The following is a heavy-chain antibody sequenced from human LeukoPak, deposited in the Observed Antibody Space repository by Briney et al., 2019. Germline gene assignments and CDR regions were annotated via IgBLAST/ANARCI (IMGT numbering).Heavy chain of an antibody. D-gene: IGHD2-2*01. CDR2: INPNSGNT. CDR1: GYTFTGYY. V-gene: IGHV1-8*02. CDR3: ARGLRSRYCSSTSCRYYYYYYYMDV. J-gene: IGHJ6*03. Sequence: GASVKVSCKASGYTFTGYYMHWVRQAPGQGLEWMGWINPNSGNTGYAQKFQGRVTMTRNTSISTAYMELSSLRSEDTAVYYCARGLRSRYCSSTSCRYYYYYYYMDVWGKGTTVTVSS.